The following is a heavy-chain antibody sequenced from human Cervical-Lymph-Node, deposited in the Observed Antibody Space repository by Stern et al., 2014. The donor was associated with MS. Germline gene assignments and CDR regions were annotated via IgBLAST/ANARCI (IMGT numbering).Heavy chain of an antibody. CDR2: IYHSGAS. D-gene: IGHD2/OR15-2a*01. V-gene: IGHV4-4*02. CDR1: GGSVSSTNW. J-gene: IGHJ2*01. Sequence: QVQLVESGPGLVKPSGTLSLTCAVSGGSVSSTNWWSWVRQSPGKGLEWIGNIYHSGASNYRPSLRSRVSISLDNSKNPLSLPLTSVTAADTAVYYCARERQQYCNSEGCSYWYFDLWGRGTLVTVSS. CDR3: ARERQQYCNSEGCSYWYFDL.